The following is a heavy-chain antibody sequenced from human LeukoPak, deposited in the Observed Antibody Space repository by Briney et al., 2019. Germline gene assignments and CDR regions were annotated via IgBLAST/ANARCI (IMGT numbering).Heavy chain of an antibody. Sequence: SVKVSCKASGGTFSSYAISWVRQAPGQGLEWMGGIIPIFGTANYAQKFQGRVTMTEDTSTDTAYMELSSLRSEDTAVYYCATATITMVRGENWFDPWGQGTLVTVSS. D-gene: IGHD3-10*01. CDR3: ATATITMVRGENWFDP. J-gene: IGHJ5*02. V-gene: IGHV1-69*06. CDR1: GGTFSSYA. CDR2: IIPIFGTA.